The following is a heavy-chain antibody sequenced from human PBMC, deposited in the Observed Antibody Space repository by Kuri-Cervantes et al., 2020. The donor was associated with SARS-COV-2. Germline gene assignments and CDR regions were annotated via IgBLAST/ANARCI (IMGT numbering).Heavy chain of an antibody. J-gene: IGHJ4*02. CDR1: GFTFSSYA. CDR2: ISGSGGST. V-gene: IGHV3-23*01. CDR3: ARENRDGYKGGFDY. D-gene: IGHD5-24*01. Sequence: GGSLRLSCAASGFTFSSYAMNWVRQAPGKWLEWVSAISGSGGSTYYADSVKGRFTISRDNAKNSLYLQMNSLRAEDTAVYYCARENRDGYKGGFDYWGQGTLVTVSS.